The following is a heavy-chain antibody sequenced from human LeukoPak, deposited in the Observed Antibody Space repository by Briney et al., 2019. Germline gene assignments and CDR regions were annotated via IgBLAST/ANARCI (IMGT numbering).Heavy chain of an antibody. D-gene: IGHD2-2*01. V-gene: IGHV1-69*13. CDR1: GGTFISSS. CDR3: ARPAAYHLPKEMFLYY. J-gene: IGHJ4*02. Sequence: ASVKVSCKAPGGTFISSSISWVRQAPGQGLEWMGGIIPIFGTANYAQKFQGRVTITADESTRTAYMKLSSLRSEDTAVYYCARPAAYHLPKEMFLYYWGQGTLVTVSS. CDR2: IIPIFGTA.